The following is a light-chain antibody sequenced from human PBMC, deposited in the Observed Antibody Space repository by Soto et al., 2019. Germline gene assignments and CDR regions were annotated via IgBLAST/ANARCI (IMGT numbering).Light chain of an antibody. Sequence: IQLTQSPSSLSASVGDRVTITCRASQGISSYLAWYQQKPGKDPKLLIYGASTLQRGVPSRFSGSGSGTDFTLTLISLQPEDVATYYCQQHNSYLSITFGGGTKVEIK. CDR2: GAS. V-gene: IGKV1-9*01. CDR3: QQHNSYLSIT. CDR1: QGISSY. J-gene: IGKJ4*01.